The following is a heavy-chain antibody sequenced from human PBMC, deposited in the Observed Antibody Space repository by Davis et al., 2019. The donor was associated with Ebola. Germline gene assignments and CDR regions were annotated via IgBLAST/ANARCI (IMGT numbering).Heavy chain of an antibody. Sequence: GESLKISCAASGFTFSSYGMHWVRQAPGKGLEWVAVIWCDGSNKYYADSVKGRFTISRDNSKNTLYLQMNSLRAEDTAVYYCASAYGGNYYFDYWGQGTLVTVSS. CDR1: GFTFSSYG. CDR2: IWCDGSNK. V-gene: IGHV3-33*01. CDR3: ASAYGGNYYFDY. J-gene: IGHJ4*02. D-gene: IGHD4-23*01.